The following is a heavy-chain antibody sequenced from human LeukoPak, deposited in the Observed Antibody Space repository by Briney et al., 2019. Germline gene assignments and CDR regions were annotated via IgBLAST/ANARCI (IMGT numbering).Heavy chain of an antibody. Sequence: SENLSLTCTVSGGSIITYYWSWIRQSPGKGLERSGSAYYKGSTNYNPSLKSRVSISVDTSKHKFSLKLKSVAGEHKALHHSAVKSTRHTFETWGQGKMGTVSS. D-gene: IGHD5-24*01. CDR1: GGSIITYY. V-gene: IGHV4-59*08. CDR2: AYYKGST. J-gene: IGHJ3*02. CDR3: AVKSTRHTFET.